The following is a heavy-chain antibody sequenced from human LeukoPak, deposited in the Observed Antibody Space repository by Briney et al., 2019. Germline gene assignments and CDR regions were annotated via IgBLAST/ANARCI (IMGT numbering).Heavy chain of an antibody. Sequence: SVKVSCKASGGTFSSYAISWVRQAPGQGLEWMRRIIPILGIANYAQKFQGRVTITADKSTSTAYMELSSLRSEDTAVYYCATTPSSVGATFDYWGQGTLVTVSS. D-gene: IGHD1-26*01. CDR2: IIPILGIA. CDR3: ATTPSSVGATFDY. V-gene: IGHV1-69*04. J-gene: IGHJ4*02. CDR1: GGTFSSYA.